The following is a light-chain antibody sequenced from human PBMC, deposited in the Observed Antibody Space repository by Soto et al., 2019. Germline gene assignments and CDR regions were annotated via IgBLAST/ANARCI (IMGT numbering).Light chain of an antibody. CDR1: QSVSGN. CDR3: QQYDDWPPVT. J-gene: IGKJ4*01. Sequence: EIVMTQSPATLSVSPGERATLSCRASQSVSGNLSWYQQKPGQAPRLLIYGASTRATGIPARFSGSGSGTEFTLTISRLQSEDFAVYYCQQYDDWPPVTFGGGTKVEIK. V-gene: IGKV3-15*01. CDR2: GAS.